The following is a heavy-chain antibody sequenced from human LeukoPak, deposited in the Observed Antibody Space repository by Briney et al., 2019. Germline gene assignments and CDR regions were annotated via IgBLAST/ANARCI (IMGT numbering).Heavy chain of an antibody. V-gene: IGHV1-69*05. Sequence: ASVKVSCKASGGTFSSYAISWVRQAPGQGLEWMGGIIPIFGTANYAQKFQGRVTMTRDTSTSTVYMELSSLRSEDTAVYYCAREGYYDSSGYPFPGYWGQGTLVTVSS. D-gene: IGHD3-22*01. CDR2: IIPIFGTA. J-gene: IGHJ4*02. CDR3: AREGYYDSSGYPFPGY. CDR1: GGTFSSYA.